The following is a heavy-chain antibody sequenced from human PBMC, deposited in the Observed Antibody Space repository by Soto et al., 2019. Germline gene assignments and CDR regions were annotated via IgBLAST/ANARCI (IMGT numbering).Heavy chain of an antibody. V-gene: IGHV3-23*01. Sequence: EVQLLESGGGLVQPGGSLRLSCAASGFTFSSYAMSCVRQAPGKGLEWVSAISGSGGSTYYADSVKGRFTISRDNSKNTLYLQMNSLRAEDTAVYYSAKVSSSGWDHFDYWGQGTLVTVSS. J-gene: IGHJ4*02. CDR2: ISGSGGST. CDR3: AKVSSSGWDHFDY. D-gene: IGHD6-19*01. CDR1: GFTFSSYA.